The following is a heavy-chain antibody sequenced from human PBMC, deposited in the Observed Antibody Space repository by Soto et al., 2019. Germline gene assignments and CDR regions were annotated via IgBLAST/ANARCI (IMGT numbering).Heavy chain of an antibody. D-gene: IGHD3-10*01. CDR3: ARSLSEGFGELPADY. J-gene: IGHJ4*02. CDR2: IWYDGSNK. V-gene: IGHV3-33*01. CDR1: GFTFSSYG. Sequence: ESGGGVVQPGRSLRLSCAASGFTFSSYGMHWVRQAPGKGLEWVAVIWYDGSNKYYADSVKGRFTISRDNSKNTLYLQMNSLRAEDTAVYYCARSLSEGFGELPADYWGQGTLVTVSS.